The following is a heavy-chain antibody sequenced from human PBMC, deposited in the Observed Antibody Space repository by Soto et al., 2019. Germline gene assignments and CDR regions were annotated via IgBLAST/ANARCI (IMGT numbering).Heavy chain of an antibody. CDR2: IRSKTNSYAT. D-gene: IGHD3-22*01. J-gene: IGHJ5*02. CDR3: TRDPRNYYDSIGSANWFDP. V-gene: IGHV3-73*01. CDR1: GFTFSGSA. Sequence: LSCAASGFTFSGSAMHWVRQASGKGLEWVGRIRSKTNSYATAYAASVKGRFTISRDDSKDTAYLQMNSLKTEDTAVYYCTRDPRNYYDSIGSANWFDPWGQGTLVTVSS.